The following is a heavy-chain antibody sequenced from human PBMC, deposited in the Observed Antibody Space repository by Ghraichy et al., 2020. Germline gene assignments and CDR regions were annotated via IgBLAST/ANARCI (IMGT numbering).Heavy chain of an antibody. D-gene: IGHD3-10*01. V-gene: IGHV4-59*01. CDR1: GGSISSSY. CDR3: AIVITMVRGVTYSNWFDP. Sequence: SETLSLTCTVSGGSISSSYWSWIRQPPGKGLEWIGYIYHSGSTNYNPSLKSRVTISVDTSKNQFSLKLSSVTAADTAVYYCAIVITMVRGVTYSNWFDPWGQGTLVSVSS. J-gene: IGHJ5*02. CDR2: IYHSGST.